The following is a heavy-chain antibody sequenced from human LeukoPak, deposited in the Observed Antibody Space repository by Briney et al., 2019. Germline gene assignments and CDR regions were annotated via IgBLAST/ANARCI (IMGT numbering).Heavy chain of an antibody. V-gene: IGHV3-30-3*01. Sequence: PGRFLRLSCAASGFTFSSYAMHWVRQAPGKGLEWVAVISYDGSNKYYADSVKGRFTISRDNSKNTLYLQMNSLRAEDTALYYCAKDTLPSGWSWYFDLWGRGTLVTVSS. CDR1: GFTFSSYA. D-gene: IGHD6-19*01. CDR3: AKDTLPSGWSWYFDL. CDR2: ISYDGSNK. J-gene: IGHJ2*01.